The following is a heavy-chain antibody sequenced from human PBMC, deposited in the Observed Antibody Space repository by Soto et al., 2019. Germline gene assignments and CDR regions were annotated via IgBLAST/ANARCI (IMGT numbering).Heavy chain of an antibody. D-gene: IGHD6-6*01. CDR1: GYTFTSYD. J-gene: IGHJ6*03. V-gene: IGHV1-8*01. Sequence: QVQLVQSGAEVKKPGASVKVSCKASGYTFTSYDINWVRQATGQGLEWMGWMNPNSGNTGYAQKFQGRVTMTRNTSISTAYMELSSLRSEDTAVYYCARGRGSSSSVYYYSYDMDVWGKGTTVTVSS. CDR2: MNPNSGNT. CDR3: ARGRGSSSSVYYYSYDMDV.